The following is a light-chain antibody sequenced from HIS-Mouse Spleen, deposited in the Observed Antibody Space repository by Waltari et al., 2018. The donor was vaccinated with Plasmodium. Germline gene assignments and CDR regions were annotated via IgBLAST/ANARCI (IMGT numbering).Light chain of an antibody. CDR2: VVS. CDR1: SSDVGGYNY. J-gene: IGLJ2*01. CDR3: SSYAGSNNLV. V-gene: IGLV2-8*01. Sequence: QSALTQPPSASGSPGQSVTISCTGPSSDVGGYNYVSWYQQHPGKSPKLMIYVVSKRPSGVPDRFSGSKSGNTASLTVSGLQAEDEADYYCSSYAGSNNLVFGGGTKLTVL.